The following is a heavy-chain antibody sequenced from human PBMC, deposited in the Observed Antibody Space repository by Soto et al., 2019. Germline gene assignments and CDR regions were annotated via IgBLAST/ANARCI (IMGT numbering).Heavy chain of an antibody. J-gene: IGHJ4*02. Sequence: ASGPTLVNPTQTLTLTCTFSGFSLSARELCVSWIRQPPGKALEWLALIDWDDDKYYSTSLKTRLTISKDTSKNQVVLTVTNMDPVGTATYYCARTVGGGSYYSDYWGQGTLVTVSS. D-gene: IGHD1-26*01. CDR3: ARTVGGGSYYSDY. CDR2: IDWDDDK. CDR1: GFSLSARELC. V-gene: IGHV2-70*01.